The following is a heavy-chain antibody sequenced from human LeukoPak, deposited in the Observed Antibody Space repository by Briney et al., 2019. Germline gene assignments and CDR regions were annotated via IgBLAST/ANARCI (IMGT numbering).Heavy chain of an antibody. J-gene: IGHJ3*02. V-gene: IGHV4-38-2*02. Sequence: SETLSLTCTVSGYSISRGYYWGWIRQPPGKGLEWIGSIYHSGSTYYNPSLKSRVTISVDTSKNQFSLKLSSVTAADTAVYYCARATPGYSSGWYEGPEAFDIWGQGTMVTVSS. CDR3: ARATPGYSSGWYEGPEAFDI. CDR1: GYSISRGYY. CDR2: IYHSGST. D-gene: IGHD6-19*01.